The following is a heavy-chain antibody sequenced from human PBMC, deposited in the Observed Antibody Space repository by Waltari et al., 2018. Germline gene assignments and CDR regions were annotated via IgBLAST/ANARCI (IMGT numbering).Heavy chain of an antibody. CDR1: GYSISSGYY. D-gene: IGHD4-17*01. V-gene: IGHV4-38-2*01. J-gene: IGHJ4*02. CDR2: IYHSGST. CDR3: ARRVDGDSHPQPFDY. Sequence: QVQLQESGPGLVKPSETLSLTCAVSGYSISSGYYWGWIRQPPGKGLEWIGSIYHSGSTYYNPSLKSRVTISVDTSKNQFSLKLSSVTAADTAVYYCARRVDGDSHPQPFDYWGQGTLVTVSS.